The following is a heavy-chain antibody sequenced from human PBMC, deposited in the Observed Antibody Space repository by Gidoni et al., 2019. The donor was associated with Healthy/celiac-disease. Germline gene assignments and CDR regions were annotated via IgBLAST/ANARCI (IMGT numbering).Heavy chain of an antibody. CDR1: GGSISSSSYY. D-gene: IGHD1-26*01. V-gene: IGHV4-39*01. CDR2: IYYSGST. CDR3: ARQGMGIVGATTIFDY. Sequence: QLQLQESGPGLVKSSETLSLTCTVSGGSISSSSYYWCWIRPPPGKGLEWIGSIYYSGSTYYNPSLKSRVTISVDTSKNQFSLKLSSVTAADTAVYYCARQGMGIVGATTIFDYWGQGTLVTVSS. J-gene: IGHJ4*02.